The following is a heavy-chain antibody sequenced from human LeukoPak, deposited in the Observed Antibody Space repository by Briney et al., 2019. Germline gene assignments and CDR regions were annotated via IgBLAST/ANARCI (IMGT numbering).Heavy chain of an antibody. V-gene: IGHV4-4*07. D-gene: IGHD3-22*01. Sequence: PSETLSLTCTVSGGSISSYYWSWIRQPAGKGLEWIGRIYTSGSTNYNPSLKSRVTMSVDTSKNQFSLKLSSVTAADTAVYYCARDRITYYYDSSAWFDPWGQGTLVTVSS. J-gene: IGHJ5*02. CDR1: GGSISSYY. CDR2: IYTSGST. CDR3: ARDRITYYYDSSAWFDP.